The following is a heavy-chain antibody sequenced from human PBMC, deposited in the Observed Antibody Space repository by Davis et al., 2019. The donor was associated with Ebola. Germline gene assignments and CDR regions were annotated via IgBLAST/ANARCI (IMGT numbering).Heavy chain of an antibody. Sequence: SLSLSCAASGVTFSSYAMHLVRQAPGKGLEWLAVISYDGSNKYYADSVKGRFTISRDNSKNTLYLQMISLRAEDTAVFYCVRDNYSGSQHPYGMEVWGQGTTVTVSS. CDR1: GVTFSSYA. J-gene: IGHJ6*02. D-gene: IGHD3-10*01. CDR2: ISYDGSNK. CDR3: VRDNYSGSQHPYGMEV. V-gene: IGHV3-30*04.